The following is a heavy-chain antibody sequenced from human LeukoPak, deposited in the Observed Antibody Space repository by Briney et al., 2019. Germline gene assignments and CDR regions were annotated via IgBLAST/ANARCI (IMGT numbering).Heavy chain of an antibody. J-gene: IGHJ4*02. CDR2: INPNSGGT. Sequence: GASVKVSCKASGYTFTGNYMHWVRQAPGQGLEWMGWINPNSGGTNYAQKFQGRVTMTRDTSISTAYMELSRLRSDDTAVYYCARDLFPMVRGVISDYWGQGTLVTVSS. CDR1: GYTFTGNY. D-gene: IGHD3-10*01. CDR3: ARDLFPMVRGVISDY. V-gene: IGHV1-2*02.